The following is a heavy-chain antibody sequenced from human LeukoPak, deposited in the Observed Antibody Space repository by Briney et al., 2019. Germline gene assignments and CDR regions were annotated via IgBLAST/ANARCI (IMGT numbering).Heavy chain of an antibody. CDR2: ITTSDGNT. J-gene: IGHJ3*02. Sequence: GGSLRLSCAASGFTFSSYTMSWVRQAPGKGLEWVSTITTSDGNTYYADSVKGRFTVSRDNSKNTLFLQMNSLRAEDTAVYYCARVGSGNFLGAFDIWGQGTMATVSS. V-gene: IGHV3-23*01. D-gene: IGHD1-26*01. CDR3: ARVGSGNFLGAFDI. CDR1: GFTFSSYT.